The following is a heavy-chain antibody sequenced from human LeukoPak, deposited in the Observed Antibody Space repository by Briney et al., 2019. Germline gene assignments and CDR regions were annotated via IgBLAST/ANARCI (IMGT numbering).Heavy chain of an antibody. CDR1: GYTFTSYG. D-gene: IGHD6-19*01. V-gene: IGHV7-4-1*02. J-gene: IGHJ6*03. Sequence: ASVKVSCKASGYTFTSYGINWVRQAPGQGLEWMGWINTNTGNPTYAQGFTGRFVFSLDTSVSTAYLQISSLKAEDTAVYYCARAEGSGWRYYMDVWGKGTTVTVSS. CDR2: INTNTGNP. CDR3: ARAEGSGWRYYMDV.